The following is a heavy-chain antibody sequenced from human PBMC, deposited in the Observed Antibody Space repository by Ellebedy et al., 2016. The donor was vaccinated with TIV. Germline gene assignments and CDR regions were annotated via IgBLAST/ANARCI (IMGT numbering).Heavy chain of an antibody. CDR3: ARDNFGGEMATILDY. CDR2: INPHGSEQ. V-gene: IGHV3-7*04. D-gene: IGHD5-24*01. J-gene: IGHJ4*02. CDR1: GFRFSDHW. Sequence: GGSLRLSXSASGFRFSDHWMSWVRQAPGKGLEWVANINPHGSEQNYVDSVKGRFTLSRDNAKSALYLQMNSLRVEDTAVYYCARDNFGGEMATILDYWGQGNLVTVSS.